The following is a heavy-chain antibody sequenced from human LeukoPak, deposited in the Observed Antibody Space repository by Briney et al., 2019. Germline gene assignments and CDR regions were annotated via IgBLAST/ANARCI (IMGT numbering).Heavy chain of an antibody. Sequence: EPGKSLRLSCAASGFTFRSYGIHWVRQAPGKGLEWVAVIWFDGSNKYYADSVNGRFTISRDNSKNTLSLQMNSLRVEDTAVYYCARDFSEGQNHAFDIWGRGTMVTVSS. CDR1: GFTFRSYG. CDR2: IWFDGSNK. J-gene: IGHJ3*02. V-gene: IGHV3-33*01. CDR3: ARDFSEGQNHAFDI. D-gene: IGHD2/OR15-2a*01.